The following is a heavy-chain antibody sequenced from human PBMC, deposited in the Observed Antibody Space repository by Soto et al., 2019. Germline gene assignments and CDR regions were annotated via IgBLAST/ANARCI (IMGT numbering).Heavy chain of an antibody. Sequence: PSETLSLTCTVPGGSINSGGYYWTWIRQHPGKGLEWFGNIYNSGTTFYNPSLEGRVSISLDPSKNQFSLKLASVTAADSAVYFCARGRGYIYQNYFDLCGRGIRGTVSS. CDR1: GGSINSGGYY. V-gene: IGHV4-31*03. D-gene: IGHD6-25*01. CDR3: ARGRGYIYQNYFDL. CDR2: IYNSGTT. J-gene: IGHJ4*03.